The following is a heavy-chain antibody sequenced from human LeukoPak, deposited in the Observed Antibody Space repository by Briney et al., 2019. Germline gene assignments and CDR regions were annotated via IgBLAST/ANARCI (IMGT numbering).Heavy chain of an antibody. CDR1: GFTFSDYY. CDR3: ASPVGATTVRAFDI. CDR2: TRNEANIYTT. V-gene: IGHV3-72*01. Sequence: GGSLRLSCAASGFTFSDYYMSWIRQAPGKGQEWVGRTRNEANIYTTKYAASVKGRFTISRDDSKNSLYLQMNSLKTEDTAVYYCASPVGATTVRAFDIWGQGTMVTVSS. J-gene: IGHJ3*02. D-gene: IGHD1-26*01.